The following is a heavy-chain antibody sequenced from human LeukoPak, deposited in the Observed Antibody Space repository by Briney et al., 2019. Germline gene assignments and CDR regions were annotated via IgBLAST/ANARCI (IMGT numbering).Heavy chain of an antibody. CDR1: GGSISSSSYY. CDR3: ARWNNRYSGSYLYYFDY. CDR2: IYYSGST. J-gene: IGHJ4*02. Sequence: SETLSLTCTVSGGSISSSSYYWGWIRQPPGKGLEWIGSIYYSGSTYYNPSLKSRVTISVDTSKNQFSLKLSSVTAADTAVYYCARWNNRYSGSYLYYFDYWGQGTLVTVSS. D-gene: IGHD1-26*01. V-gene: IGHV4-39*07.